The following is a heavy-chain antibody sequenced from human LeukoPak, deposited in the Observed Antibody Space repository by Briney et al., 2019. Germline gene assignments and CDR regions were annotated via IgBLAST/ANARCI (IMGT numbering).Heavy chain of an antibody. J-gene: IGHJ4*02. CDR3: ARDRSPYDSSAYYLDY. CDR1: GFTFSSYE. V-gene: IGHV3-48*02. CDR2: ISSRTSII. D-gene: IGHD3-22*01. Sequence: GGSLRLSCATSGFTFSSYEMNWVRQAPGKGLEWVSYISSRTSIIYYADSVKGRFTISRDDAKKSLYLQMNSLRDEDTAVYYCARDRSPYDSSAYYLDYWGQGTLVTVSS.